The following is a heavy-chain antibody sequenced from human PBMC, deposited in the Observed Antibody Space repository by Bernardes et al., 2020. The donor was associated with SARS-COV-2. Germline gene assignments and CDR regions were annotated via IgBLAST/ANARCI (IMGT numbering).Heavy chain of an antibody. D-gene: IGHD3-10*01. CDR1: GGSFGDYF. CDR3: ARGGGHHYPYYYMDV. J-gene: IGHJ6*03. Sequence: SETLSLTCAIYGGSFGDYFWTWIRQPPGKGLEWIGEVNHSGSTKYNPSLKSRLTISAATSKNQFSLRLSSLTAADTAVYFCARGGGHHYPYYYMDVWGKGTTVIVTS. V-gene: IGHV4-34*01. CDR2: VNHSGST.